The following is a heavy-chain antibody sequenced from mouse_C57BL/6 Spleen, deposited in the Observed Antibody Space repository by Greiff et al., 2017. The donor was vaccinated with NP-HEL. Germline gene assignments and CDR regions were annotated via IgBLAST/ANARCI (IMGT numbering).Heavy chain of an antibody. CDR1: GFTFSDYG. V-gene: IGHV5-17*01. D-gene: IGHD2-1*01. CDR2: ISSGSSTI. Sequence: EVKLVESGGGLVKPGGSLKLSCAASGFTFSDYGMHWVRQAPEKGLEWVAYISSGSSTIYYADTVKGRFTISRDNAKNTLFLQMTSLRSEDTAMYYCAKGTYGNYGMDYWGQGTSVTVSS. J-gene: IGHJ4*01. CDR3: AKGTYGNYGMDY.